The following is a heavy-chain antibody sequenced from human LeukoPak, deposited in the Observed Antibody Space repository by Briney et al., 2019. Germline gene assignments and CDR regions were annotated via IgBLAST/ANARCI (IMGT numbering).Heavy chain of an antibody. CDR1: GGSFSGYY. V-gene: IGHV4-34*01. J-gene: IGHJ5*02. Sequence: PSETLSLTCAVYGGSFSGYYWTWIRQPPGKGLEWIGEINHSGTTNYNPSLKSQVAISVDTSKNQFSLKLTSVTAADTAVYYCARGGVDQPFDPWGQGTLVTVSS. D-gene: IGHD3-16*01. CDR3: ARGGVDQPFDP. CDR2: INHSGTT.